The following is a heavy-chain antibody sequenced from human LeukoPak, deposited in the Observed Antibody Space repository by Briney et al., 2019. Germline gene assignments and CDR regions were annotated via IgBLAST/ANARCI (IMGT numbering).Heavy chain of an antibody. CDR3: AKSRSSGSYCIDY. J-gene: IGHJ4*02. Sequence: GGSLRLSCAASGFNFSSYGMSWVRQAPGKGLEWVSGITGSGGSTYYADPVKGRFTISRDNSKNTLSLQMNSLRAEDTAVYYCAKSRSSGSYCIDYWGQGTLVTVSS. D-gene: IGHD3-10*01. V-gene: IGHV3-23*01. CDR1: GFNFSSYG. CDR2: ITGSGGST.